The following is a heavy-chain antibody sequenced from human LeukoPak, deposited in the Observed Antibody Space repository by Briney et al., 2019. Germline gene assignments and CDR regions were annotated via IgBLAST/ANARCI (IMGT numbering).Heavy chain of an antibody. CDR2: MNPNSGNT. CDR1: GYTFTSYD. D-gene: IGHD3-10*01. CDR3: ARGPLLLWFGESYMDV. J-gene: IGHJ6*03. Sequence: ASVKVSCKASGYTFTSYDINWVRQATGQGLEWMGWMNPNSGNTGYAQKFQGRVTITRNTSISTAYMELSSLRSEDTAVYYCARGPLLLWFGESYMDVWGKGTTVTISS. V-gene: IGHV1-8*03.